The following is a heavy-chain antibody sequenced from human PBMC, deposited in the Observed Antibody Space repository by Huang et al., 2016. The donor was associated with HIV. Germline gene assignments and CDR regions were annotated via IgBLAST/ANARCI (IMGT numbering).Heavy chain of an antibody. CDR2: INPKRGGT. CDR3: ARDWSFGSSTSPAD. CDR1: GYTFTDSN. J-gene: IGHJ4*02. V-gene: IGHV1-2*02. D-gene: IGHD6-6*01. Sequence: QVQLVQSGAEVKNPGASVRVSCKASGYTFTDSNIPWVRKAPGQGLEGMGWINPKRGGTIYAQRCQGRSTMTRDTTISTVHMDLRRIQSDDTAVYFCARDWSFGSSTSPADWGQGTLVTVSS.